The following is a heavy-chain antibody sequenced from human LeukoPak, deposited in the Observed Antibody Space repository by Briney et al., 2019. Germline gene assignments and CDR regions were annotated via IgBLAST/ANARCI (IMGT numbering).Heavy chain of an antibody. J-gene: IGHJ4*02. CDR2: ISAYNGNT. D-gene: IGHD3-22*01. Sequence: GASVKVSCKASGYTFTSYDINWVRQATGQGLEWMGWISAYNGNTNYAQKLQGRVTMTTDTSTSTAYMELRSLRSDDTAVYYCAREAYYYDSSGPFDYWGQGTLVTVSS. V-gene: IGHV1-18*04. CDR3: AREAYYYDSSGPFDY. CDR1: GYTFTSYD.